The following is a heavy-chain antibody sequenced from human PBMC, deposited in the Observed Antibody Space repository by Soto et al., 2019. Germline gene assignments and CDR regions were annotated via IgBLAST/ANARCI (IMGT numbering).Heavy chain of an antibody. V-gene: IGHV1-18*01. Sequence: ASVKVSCKASGYIFINYGITWVRQAPGQGLEWMGWISGYNGNTKYADKLQGRVTMTTDTSTTTAYMELRSLRAEDTAVYFCAKDLIRGDGYIDFDYWGQGTLVTVSS. D-gene: IGHD3-10*01. CDR2: ISGYNGNT. CDR1: GYIFINYG. CDR3: AKDLIRGDGYIDFDY. J-gene: IGHJ4*02.